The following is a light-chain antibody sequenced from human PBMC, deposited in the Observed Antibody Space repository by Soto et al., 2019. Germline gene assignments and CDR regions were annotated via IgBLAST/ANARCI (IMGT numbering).Light chain of an antibody. V-gene: IGLV2-23*01. CDR1: SSDVGGYNY. CDR3: CSYAGSSTWV. J-gene: IGLJ3*02. Sequence: QSALTQPASVSGSPGQSITVSCTGTSSDVGGYNYVSWYQQHPGKVPNLIIYGGSKRPSGVSNRFSGSKSGNTASLTISGLQAEDEADYYCCSYAGSSTWVFGGGTKLTVL. CDR2: GGS.